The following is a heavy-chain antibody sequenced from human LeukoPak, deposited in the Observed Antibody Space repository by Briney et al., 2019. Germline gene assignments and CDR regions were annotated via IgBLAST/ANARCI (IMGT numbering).Heavy chain of an antibody. D-gene: IGHD3-22*01. CDR2: IYYSGST. V-gene: IGHV4-30-4*08. CDR1: GGSISSGDYY. J-gene: IGHJ5*02. Sequence: PSETLSLTCTVSGGSISSGDYYWSWIGQPPGKGLEWIGYIYYSGSTYYNPSLKSRVTISVDTSKNQFSLKLSSVTAADTAVYYCAREYYYDSSGYYFLFDPWGQGTLVTVSS. CDR3: AREYYYDSSGYYFLFDP.